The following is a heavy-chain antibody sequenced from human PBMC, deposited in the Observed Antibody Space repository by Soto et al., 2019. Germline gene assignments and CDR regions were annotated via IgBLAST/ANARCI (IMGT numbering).Heavy chain of an antibody. CDR1: GYTFTSYG. J-gene: IGHJ4*02. Sequence: QVQLVQSGAEVKKPGASVKVSCKASGYTFTSYGISWVRQAPGQGLEWMGWITVYNGNTIYAQKLQGRVTMTTDTSTSTAYMELRSLRSDDTAVYYCARDTMIFGVVHFDYWGQVTLVTVSS. V-gene: IGHV1-18*04. D-gene: IGHD3-3*01. CDR3: ARDTMIFGVVHFDY. CDR2: ITVYNGNT.